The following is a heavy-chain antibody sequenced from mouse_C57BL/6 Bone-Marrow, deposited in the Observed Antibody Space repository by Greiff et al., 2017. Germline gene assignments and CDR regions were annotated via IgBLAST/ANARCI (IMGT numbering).Heavy chain of an antibody. CDR1: GFTFSSYA. CDR2: ISDGGSYT. D-gene: IGHD1-1*01. V-gene: IGHV5-4*03. CDR3: ARAPTVVAKGYFDV. Sequence: EVKLMESGGGLVKPGGSLKLSCAASGFTFSSYAMSWVRQTPEKRLEWVATISDGGSYTYYPDNVKGRFTISRDNAKNNLYLQMSHLKSEDTAMYYCARAPTVVAKGYFDVWGTGTTVTVSS. J-gene: IGHJ1*03.